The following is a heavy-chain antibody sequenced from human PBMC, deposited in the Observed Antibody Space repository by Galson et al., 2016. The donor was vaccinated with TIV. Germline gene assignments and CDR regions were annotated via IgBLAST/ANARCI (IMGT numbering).Heavy chain of an antibody. CDR1: GFTFSSFA. D-gene: IGHD3-22*01. J-gene: IGHJ4*02. V-gene: IGHV3-23*01. Sequence: SLRLSCAASGFTFSSFAVSWVRQAPGKGLEWVSGISAGGGRTNYADSVKGRFTISRHNPKNTLYLQMSSLRAEDTAVYFCAKMDSSGFDYVRRFDFWGQGTLATVSS. CDR3: AKMDSSGFDYVRRFDF. CDR2: ISAGGGRT.